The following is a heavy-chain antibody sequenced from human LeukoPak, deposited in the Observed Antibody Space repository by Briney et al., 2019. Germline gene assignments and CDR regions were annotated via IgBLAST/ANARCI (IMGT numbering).Heavy chain of an antibody. D-gene: IGHD3-3*01. CDR2: ISYDGSNK. J-gene: IGHJ4*02. Sequence: GGSLRLSCAASGFTFSSYAMPWVRQAPGKGLEWVAVISYDGSNKYYADSVKGRFTISRDNSKNTLYLQMNSLRAEDTAVYYCARIPLPGIYDFWSGYYFDYWGQGTLVTVSS. V-gene: IGHV3-30-3*01. CDR3: ARIPLPGIYDFWSGYYFDY. CDR1: GFTFSSYA.